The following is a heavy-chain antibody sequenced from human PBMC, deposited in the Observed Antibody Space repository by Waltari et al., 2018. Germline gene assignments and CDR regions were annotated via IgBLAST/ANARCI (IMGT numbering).Heavy chain of an antibody. CDR1: GGTFSSYA. V-gene: IGHV1-69*04. Sequence: QVQLVQSGAEVKKPGSSVKVSCKASGGTFSSYAISGGLKAPGQGLEWMGGIIPILGIANYAQKFQGRVTITADESTSTAYMELSSLRSEDTAVYYCARDEVEMATDSYYFDYWGQGTLVTVSS. J-gene: IGHJ4*02. CDR3: ARDEVEMATDSYYFDY. D-gene: IGHD5-12*01. CDR2: IIPILGIA.